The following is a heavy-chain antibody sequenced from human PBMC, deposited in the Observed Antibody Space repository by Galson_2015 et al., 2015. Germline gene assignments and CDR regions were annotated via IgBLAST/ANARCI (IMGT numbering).Heavy chain of an antibody. V-gene: IGHV3-48*01. Sequence: SLRLSCAASGFTFSNYNMNWVRQAPGKGLERISYISTSSSTIYYADSVKGRFTVSRDNAKNSLYLQMGSLRAEDTAVYYCARYCITTSCYEGGNYWGHGALVTVSS. J-gene: IGHJ4*01. CDR3: ARYCITTSCYEGGNY. CDR2: ISTSSSTI. D-gene: IGHD2-2*01. CDR1: GFTFSNYN.